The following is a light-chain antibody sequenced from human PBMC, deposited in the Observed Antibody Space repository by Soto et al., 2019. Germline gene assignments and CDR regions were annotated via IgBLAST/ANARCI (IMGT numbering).Light chain of an antibody. CDR2: DAS. Sequence: EIVLTQSPGTLSLSPGERATLSCRASQSVSNNYLAWYQQKPGQAPRLLIYDASNRATGIPARFSGSGSGTDFTLTISTLEPEDFAVYYCQQRSNWPRTVGQGTKVDIK. CDR3: QQRSNWPRT. J-gene: IGKJ1*01. V-gene: IGKV3-11*01. CDR1: QSVSNNY.